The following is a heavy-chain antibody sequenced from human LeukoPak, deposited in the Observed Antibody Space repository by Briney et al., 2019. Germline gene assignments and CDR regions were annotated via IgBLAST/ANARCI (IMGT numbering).Heavy chain of an antibody. D-gene: IGHD6-13*01. CDR3: ARCESGSSWPWELGNN. CDR1: GYTFTSYA. J-gene: IGHJ4*02. V-gene: IGHV1-18*01. CDR2: ISAYNGRT. Sequence: ASVKVSCKASGYTFTSYAITWVRQAPGQGLDWMGWISAYNGRTNYATNLQDRVTLTIDTSTSTADMELRSLKSDDTAVYFCARCESGSSWPWELGNNWGQGTPVTVSS.